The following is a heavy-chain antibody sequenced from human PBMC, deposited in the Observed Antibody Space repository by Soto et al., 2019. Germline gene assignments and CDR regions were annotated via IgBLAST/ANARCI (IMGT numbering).Heavy chain of an antibody. J-gene: IGHJ6*02. Sequence: GESLKISCKGSGYSFTSYWISWVRQMPGKGLEWMGRIDPSDSYANYSPSFQGHVTISADKSISTAYLQWSSLKASDTAMYYCARRRIAARINYYGMDVWGQGTTVTVSS. CDR1: GYSFTSYW. V-gene: IGHV5-10-1*01. D-gene: IGHD6-6*01. CDR2: IDPSDSYA. CDR3: ARRRIAARINYYGMDV.